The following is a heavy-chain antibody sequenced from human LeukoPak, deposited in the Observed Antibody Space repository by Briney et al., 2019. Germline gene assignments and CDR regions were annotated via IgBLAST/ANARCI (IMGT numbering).Heavy chain of an antibody. Sequence: GGSLRLSCTASGFTFGDYAMSSVRQAPGKGLERVGFIRSKAYGGTTEYAASVKGRFTISRDDSKSIAYLQMNSLKTEDTAVYYCTRGPGGSSWSIDYWGQGTLVTVSS. J-gene: IGHJ4*02. D-gene: IGHD6-13*01. V-gene: IGHV3-49*04. CDR1: GFTFGDYA. CDR3: TRGPGGSSWSIDY. CDR2: IRSKAYGGTT.